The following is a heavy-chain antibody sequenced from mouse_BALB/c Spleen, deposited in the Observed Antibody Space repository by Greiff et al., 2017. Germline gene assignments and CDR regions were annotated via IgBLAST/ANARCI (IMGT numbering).Heavy chain of an antibody. Sequence: EVQRVESGGGLVQPGGSRKLSCAASGFTFSSFGMHWVRQAPGKGLEWVAYISSGSSTIYYADTVKGRFTISRDNPKNTLFLQMTSLRSEDTAMYYCARRKLLRYAMDYWGQGTSVTVSS. J-gene: IGHJ4*01. CDR3: ARRKLLRYAMDY. CDR1: GFTFSSFG. D-gene: IGHD1-1*01. V-gene: IGHV5-17*02. CDR2: ISSGSSTI.